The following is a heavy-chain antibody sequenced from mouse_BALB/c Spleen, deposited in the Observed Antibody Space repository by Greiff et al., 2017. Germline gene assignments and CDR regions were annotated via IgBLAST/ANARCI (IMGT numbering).Heavy chain of an antibody. V-gene: IGHV1-77*01. CDR2: IYPGSGST. J-gene: IGHJ4*01. CDR1: GYTFTDYV. CDR3: ARDGHYYGHYAMDY. Sequence: QVHVKQSGPELVKPGASVKMSCKASGYTFTDYVISWVKQRTGQGLEWIGEIYPGSGSTYYNEKFKGKATLTADKSSNTAYMQLSSLTSEDSAVYFCARDGHYYGHYAMDYWGQGTSVTVSS. D-gene: IGHD1-2*01.